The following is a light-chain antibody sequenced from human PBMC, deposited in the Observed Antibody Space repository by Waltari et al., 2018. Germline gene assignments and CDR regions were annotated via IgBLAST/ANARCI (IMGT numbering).Light chain of an antibody. CDR2: EVN. V-gene: IGLV2-23*02. J-gene: IGLJ1*01. CDR3: CSSKDGPYD. CDR1: SSDVGTYNL. Sequence: QSALTPPASVSVSPGQSITISCTGTSSDVGTYNLVSWYQQHSGEAPKLMIYEVNKRPSVVLCGFSASRSGNTASLTVSGFQAEVDANYYCCSSKDGPYDFGTETNVTAL.